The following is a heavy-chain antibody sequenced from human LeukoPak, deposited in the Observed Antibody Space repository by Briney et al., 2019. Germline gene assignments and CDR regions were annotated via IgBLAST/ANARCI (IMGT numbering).Heavy chain of an antibody. V-gene: IGHV4-30-2*01. Sequence: PSQTLSLTCTVSGGSISSGGYYWSWIRQPPGKGLEWIGYIYHSGSTYYNPSLKSRVTISVDTSKNQFSLKLSSVTAADTAVYYCARDRIRITMVRGVNWFDPWGQGTLVTVSS. CDR2: IYHSGST. D-gene: IGHD3-10*01. CDR1: GGSISSGGYY. J-gene: IGHJ5*02. CDR3: ARDRIRITMVRGVNWFDP.